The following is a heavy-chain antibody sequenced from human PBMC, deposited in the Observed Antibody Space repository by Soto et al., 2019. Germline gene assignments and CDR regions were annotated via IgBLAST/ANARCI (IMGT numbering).Heavy chain of an antibody. Sequence: GGSLRLSCAASGFTFSSYAMHWVRQAPGKGLEWVAVISYDGSNKYYADSVKGRFTISRDNSKNTLYLQMNSLRAEDTAVYYCARSSNTMIVVGYYGMDVWGQGTTVTVSS. CDR2: ISYDGSNK. V-gene: IGHV3-30-3*01. D-gene: IGHD3-22*01. CDR1: GFTFSSYA. CDR3: ARSSNTMIVVGYYGMDV. J-gene: IGHJ6*02.